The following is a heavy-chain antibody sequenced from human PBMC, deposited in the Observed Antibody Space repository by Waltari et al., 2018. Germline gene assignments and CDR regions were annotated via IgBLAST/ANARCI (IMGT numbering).Heavy chain of an antibody. V-gene: IGHV4-39*07. J-gene: IGHJ5*02. D-gene: IGHD6-19*01. CDR2: IYYSGST. Sequence: QLQLQESGPGLVKPSETLSLTCTVSGGSISSSSYYWGWIRQPPGKGLEWIGSIYYSGSTYYNPSLKGRVTISVDTSKNQFSLKRSSVTAADTAVYYCARVIAVAGRGFDPWGQGTLVTVSS. CDR3: ARVIAVAGRGFDP. CDR1: GGSISSSSYY.